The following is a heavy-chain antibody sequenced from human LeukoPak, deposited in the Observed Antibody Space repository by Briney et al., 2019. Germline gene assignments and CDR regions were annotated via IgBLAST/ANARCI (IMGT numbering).Heavy chain of an antibody. CDR2: INSDGSST. D-gene: IGHD2-21*02. J-gene: IGHJ6*03. CDR1: GSTFSSYW. CDR3: AREGTYCGGDCYSPYYYYYYMDV. Sequence: GGSLRLSCAASGSTFSSYWMHWVRQAPGKGLVWVSRINSDGSSTSYADSVKGRFTISRDNAKNTLYLQMNSLRAEDTAVYYCAREGTYCGGDCYSPYYYYYYMDVWGKGTTVTVSS. V-gene: IGHV3-74*01.